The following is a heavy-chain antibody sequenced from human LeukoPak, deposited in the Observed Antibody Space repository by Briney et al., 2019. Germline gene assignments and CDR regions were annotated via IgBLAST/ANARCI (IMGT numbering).Heavy chain of an antibody. J-gene: IGHJ4*02. CDR2: IYYSGST. Sequence: SETLSLTCTVSGGSISSYYWSWIRQPPGKGLEWIGYIYYSGSTNYNPSLKSRVTISVDTSKNQFSLKLSSVTAADTAVYYCARVPRLGYCSSTSCYNFDYWGQGTLVTVSS. CDR3: ARVPRLGYCSSTSCYNFDY. CDR1: GGSISSYY. V-gene: IGHV4-59*08. D-gene: IGHD2-2*01.